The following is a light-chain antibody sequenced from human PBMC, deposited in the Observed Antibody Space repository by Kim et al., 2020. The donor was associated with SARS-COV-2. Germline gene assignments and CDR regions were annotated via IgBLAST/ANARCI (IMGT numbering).Light chain of an antibody. CDR3: QQYNIRST. V-gene: IGKV1-5*03. CDR1: QSIDVW. J-gene: IGKJ1*01. CDR2: RSS. Sequence: DIQMTQSPSTLSASVGDRVTITCRASQSIDVWLAWYQQKPGRAPKVLIYRSSILESGVPSRFSGSGSGTEFTLTISSLQPDDSETYYCQQYNIRSTFGQGTKADIK.